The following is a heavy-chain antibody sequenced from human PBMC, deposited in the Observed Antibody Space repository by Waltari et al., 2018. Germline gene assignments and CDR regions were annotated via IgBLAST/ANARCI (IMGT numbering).Heavy chain of an antibody. Sequence: QVQLQESGPGLVKPSQTLSLTCTVSGGSISSVGYYWSWIRQQPGKGLEWIGYIYYSGSTHYNPSLKSRVTISADTSKNQFSLRLNSVTAADTAVYYCTRGEVPAAPTDYWGQGTLVTVSS. J-gene: IGHJ4*02. CDR2: IYYSGST. V-gene: IGHV4-31*03. CDR3: TRGEVPAAPTDY. CDR1: GGSISSVGYY. D-gene: IGHD2-2*01.